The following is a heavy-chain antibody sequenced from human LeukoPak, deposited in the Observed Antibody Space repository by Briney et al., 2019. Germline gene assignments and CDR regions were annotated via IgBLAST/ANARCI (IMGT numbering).Heavy chain of an antibody. J-gene: IGHJ4*02. V-gene: IGHV4-61*05. Sequence: SETLSLTCTVSGGSISSSSYSWRWIRQPPGKGLEWIAYISDIGSINYNPSLKSRVTISLDTSKNQFSLKLSSVTAADTAVYYCAGHHPRNTVDFWGQGTLVTVSS. CDR2: ISDIGSI. CDR1: GGSISSSSYS. D-gene: IGHD2-8*02. CDR3: AGHHPRNTVDF.